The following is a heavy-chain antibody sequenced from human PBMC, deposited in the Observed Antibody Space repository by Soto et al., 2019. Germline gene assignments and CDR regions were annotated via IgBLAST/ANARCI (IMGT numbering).Heavy chain of an antibody. J-gene: IGHJ4*02. D-gene: IGHD6-19*01. CDR3: ARELYSSGYFYYFDY. V-gene: IGHV4-31*03. CDR2: IYYSGSI. Sequence: PSETLSLTCTVSGGSITSEGYYWSWIRQLPGKGLEWIVYIYYSGSIFYNPFLKSRASISAHSSKKQFSLKLSSVTAADTAVYNWARELYSSGYFYYFDYWGQGTLVTVSS. CDR1: GGSITSEGYY.